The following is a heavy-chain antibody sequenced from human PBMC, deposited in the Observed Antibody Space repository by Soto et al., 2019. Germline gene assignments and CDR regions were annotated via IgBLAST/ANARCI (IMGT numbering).Heavy chain of an antibody. V-gene: IGHV1-46*01. CDR1: GYTFSDYQ. CDR2: INPSGGSA. J-gene: IGHJ4*02. Sequence: QVQLVQSGAEVKKPGASVRISCKASGYTFSDYQIHWVRQAPGQGLEWMGVINPSGGSAGYAQKFQGRVTMTSDTSTATVSMGLSSLRFDDTAVYYWARWDYYNSASDYWGQGTLVTVSS. D-gene: IGHD3-10*01. CDR3: ARWDYYNSASDY.